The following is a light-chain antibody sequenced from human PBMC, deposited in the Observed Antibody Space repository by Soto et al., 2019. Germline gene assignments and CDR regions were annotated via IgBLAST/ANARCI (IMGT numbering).Light chain of an antibody. J-gene: IGKJ1*01. V-gene: IGKV3-20*01. CDR1: QSVSSNY. CDR2: GAS. Sequence: FFTQSPGTLSLSPWERATLSWRASQSVSSNYLAWYQQKPGQAPRLVVYGASSRATGVPDRFSASGSGTDFTLTISSLQPEDFATYYCQQSYRPLCTFGQGTKVDIK. CDR3: QQSYRPLCT.